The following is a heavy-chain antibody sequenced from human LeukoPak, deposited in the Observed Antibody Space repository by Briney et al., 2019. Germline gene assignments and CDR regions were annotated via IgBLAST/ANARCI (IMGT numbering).Heavy chain of an antibody. CDR1: GFTFRSYE. D-gene: IGHD3-16*01. J-gene: IGHJ5*02. Sequence: GGSLRLSCVASGFTFRSYEMNWVRQAPGKGLEWVSYISSSGSTIYYADSVKGRFTISRDNAKNSLYLQMNSLRAEDTAVYYCAREVTFGGVSYWFDPWGQGTLVTVSS. CDR2: ISSSGSTI. CDR3: AREVTFGGVSYWFDP. V-gene: IGHV3-48*03.